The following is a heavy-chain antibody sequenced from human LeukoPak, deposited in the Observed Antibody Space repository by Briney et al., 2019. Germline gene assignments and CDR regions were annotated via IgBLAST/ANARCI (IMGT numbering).Heavy chain of an antibody. Sequence: PSETLSLTCTVSGGSISTNYWSWIRQPAGKGLEWIGRIYISGSTNYNPSLRSRVTLSVATSKTQFSLKPSSVTAADTAVYYCARDKNYYESSRPQLDAFDIWGQGTVVTVSS. CDR1: GGSISTNY. J-gene: IGHJ3*02. D-gene: IGHD3-22*01. V-gene: IGHV4-4*07. CDR2: IYISGST. CDR3: ARDKNYYESSRPQLDAFDI.